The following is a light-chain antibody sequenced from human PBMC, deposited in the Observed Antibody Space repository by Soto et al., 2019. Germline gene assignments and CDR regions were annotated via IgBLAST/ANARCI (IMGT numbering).Light chain of an antibody. CDR2: GAS. CDR1: QSIKSSY. CDR3: QQFDNSPPRYT. V-gene: IGKV3-20*01. Sequence: EIVLTQSPGTLSLSPGGRATLSFRASQSIKSSYLAWYQQKPGQAPRLLIYGASSRATGIPDRFSGSGSGTDFTLTISRLEPEDFAVYYCQQFDNSPPRYTFGQGTKLEIK. J-gene: IGKJ2*01.